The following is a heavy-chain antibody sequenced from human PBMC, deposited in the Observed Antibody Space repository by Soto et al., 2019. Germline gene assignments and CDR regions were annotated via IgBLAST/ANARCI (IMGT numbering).Heavy chain of an antibody. Sequence: QGQLVQSGAEVKKPGASVKVSCKASGYTFTKYGISWVRQAPGQGLEWMGIINPSGGSTSYAQKFQGRVTMTRDTSTSTVYMELSSLRSEDTAVYYCATIGGSIAVAGDVFDYWGQGTLVTVSS. CDR3: ATIGGSIAVAGDVFDY. D-gene: IGHD6-19*01. J-gene: IGHJ4*02. CDR1: GYTFTKYG. CDR2: INPSGGST. V-gene: IGHV1-46*01.